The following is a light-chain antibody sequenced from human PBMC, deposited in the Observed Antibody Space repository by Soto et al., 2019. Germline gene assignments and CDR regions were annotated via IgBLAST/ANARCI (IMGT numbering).Light chain of an antibody. CDR1: QSVSGSF. CDR3: QQYGDSPLT. V-gene: IGKV3-20*01. J-gene: IGKJ4*01. CDR2: GAS. Sequence: EIVLTQSPGTLSLSPGERATLFCRASQSVSGSFLAWYQQKPGQAPRLLMYGASSRATGIPDRFSGGGSGTDFTLTISRLEPEDFAVYHCQQYGDSPLTFGGGTKVDIK.